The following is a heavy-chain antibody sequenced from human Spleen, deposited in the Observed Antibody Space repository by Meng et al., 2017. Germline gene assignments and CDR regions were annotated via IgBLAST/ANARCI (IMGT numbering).Heavy chain of an antibody. V-gene: IGHV1-3*01. J-gene: IGHJ4*02. D-gene: IGHD6-19*01. CDR2: VNARNGNT. CDR1: GYSFCSYG. Sequence: ASVKVSCKASGYSFCSYGLHWVRQAPGQRLEWMGWVNARNGNTKYSQRFQGRVSMTRDTSASTAYMELRSLSSEDTDVYYCACPAYSSGGFGFWGQGTLVTVSS. CDR3: ACPAYSSGGFGF.